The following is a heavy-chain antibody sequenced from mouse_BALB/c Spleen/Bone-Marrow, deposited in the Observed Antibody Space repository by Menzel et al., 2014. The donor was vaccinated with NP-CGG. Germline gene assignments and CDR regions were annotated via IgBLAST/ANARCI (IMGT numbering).Heavy chain of an antibody. CDR3: ARGHYGSSYSAVDY. D-gene: IGHD1-1*01. CDR1: GSTFTNYT. J-gene: IGHJ4*01. CDR2: INPSGGYT. Sequence: QVQLQQSGAELARPGASVQMSCKASGSTFTNYTMHWIKQRPGQGLEWIGYINPSGGYTNYNQKFKVRATLTADKSSSTAYIQLSSLTSEASAVYYCARGHYGSSYSAVDYWGQGTSVTVSS. V-gene: IGHV1-4*01.